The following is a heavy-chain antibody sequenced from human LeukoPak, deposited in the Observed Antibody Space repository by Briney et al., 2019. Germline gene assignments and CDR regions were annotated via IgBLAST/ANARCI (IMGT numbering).Heavy chain of an antibody. J-gene: IGHJ5*02. D-gene: IGHD2-2*02. V-gene: IGHV4-59*08. CDR1: GGSISSYY. CDR3: ARTLGYCSSTSCYTPGSSGWFDP. CDR2: IYYSGST. Sequence: SETLSLTCTVSGGSISSYYWSWIRQPPGKGLEWIGYIYYSGSTNYNPSLKSRVTISVDTSKNQFSLELSSVTAADTAVYYCARTLGYCSSTSCYTPGSSGWFDPWGQGTLVTVSS.